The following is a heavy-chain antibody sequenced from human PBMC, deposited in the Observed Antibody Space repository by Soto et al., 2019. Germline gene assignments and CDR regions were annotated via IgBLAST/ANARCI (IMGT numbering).Heavy chain of an antibody. CDR2: IYYSRST. CDR1: GGSISSYY. CDR3: ARNVDTTRAYYFDY. D-gene: IGHD5-18*01. V-gene: IGHV4-59*01. Sequence: QVQLQESGPGLVKPSETLSLTCTVSGGSISSYYWSWIRQPPGKGLEWIGYIYYSRSTNYNPSLKRRVTISVDTSKNQFSLNLTSVTAADTAVYYCARNVDTTRAYYFDYWGQGTLVTVSS. J-gene: IGHJ4*02.